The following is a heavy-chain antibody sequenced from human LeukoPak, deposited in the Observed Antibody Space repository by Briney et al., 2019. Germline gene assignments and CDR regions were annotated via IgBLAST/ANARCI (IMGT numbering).Heavy chain of an antibody. CDR3: ARWTTTYLDY. CDR1: GCTFTSYG. V-gene: IGHV1-18*01. CDR2: ISAYNGNT. Sequence: ASVKVSCKTSGCTFTSYGISWVRQAPGQGLEWMGWISAYNGNTNYAQKLQGRVTMTTDTSTSTAYMELRSLRSEDSAVYYCARWTTTYLDYWGQGTLVTVSS. D-gene: IGHD4-11*01. J-gene: IGHJ4*02.